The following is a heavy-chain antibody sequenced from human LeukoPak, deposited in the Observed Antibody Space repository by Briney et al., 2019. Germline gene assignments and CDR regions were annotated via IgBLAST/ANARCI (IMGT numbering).Heavy chain of an antibody. J-gene: IGHJ3*02. CDR2: MNPNSGNT. D-gene: IGHD6-13*01. CDR1: GFTFTSHD. Sequence: ASVKVSCKASGFTFTSHDYNWVRQATGQGLEWMGWMNPNSGNTGYAQEFQGRVTMTRDTSISTAYMELSSLSSEDTAVYYCERDARGAAAADDPFDIWGQGTMVTVSS. V-gene: IGHV1-8*01. CDR3: ERDARGAAAADDPFDI.